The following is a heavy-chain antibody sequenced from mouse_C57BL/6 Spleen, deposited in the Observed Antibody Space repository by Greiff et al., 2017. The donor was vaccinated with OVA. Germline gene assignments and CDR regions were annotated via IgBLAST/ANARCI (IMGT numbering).Heavy chain of an antibody. CDR3: AQHYYGSSYWYFDV. Sequence: EVQLQQSGAELVKPGASVKLSCTASGFTIKDYYMHWVKQRPEQGLEWIGRIDPEDGDTKYAPKFQGKATITADTSSNTAYLQLSSLTSEDTAVYYCAQHYYGSSYWYFDVWGTGTTVTVSS. CDR1: GFTIKDYY. V-gene: IGHV14-2*01. CDR2: IDPEDGDT. D-gene: IGHD1-1*01. J-gene: IGHJ1*03.